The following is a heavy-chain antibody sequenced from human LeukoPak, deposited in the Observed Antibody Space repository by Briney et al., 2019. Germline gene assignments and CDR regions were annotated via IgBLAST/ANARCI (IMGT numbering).Heavy chain of an antibody. V-gene: IGHV3-23*01. Sequence: GGSLRLSCAASEFTFSSYAMSWVRQAPGKGLEWVSAISGSGGRTYYAESVKGRFTISRDNNENTLYLQMNSLRAEDTAVYYCAELGITMIGGVWGKGTTVTISS. D-gene: IGHD3-10*02. CDR2: ISGSGGRT. J-gene: IGHJ6*04. CDR3: AELGITMIGGV. CDR1: EFTFSSYA.